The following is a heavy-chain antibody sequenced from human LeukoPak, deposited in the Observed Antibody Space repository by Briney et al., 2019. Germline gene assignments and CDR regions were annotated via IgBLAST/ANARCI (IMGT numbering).Heavy chain of an antibody. CDR3: ARERIAAAGTGEKMGPFDY. V-gene: IGHV4-34*01. CDR1: GGSFSGYY. D-gene: IGHD6-13*01. Sequence: PSETLSLTCAVYGGSFSGYYWSWIRQPPGKGLEWIGEINHSGSTNYNPSLKSRVTISVDTSKNQFSLKLSSVTAADTVVYYCARERIAAAGTGEKMGPFDYWGQGTLVTVSS. CDR2: INHSGST. J-gene: IGHJ4*02.